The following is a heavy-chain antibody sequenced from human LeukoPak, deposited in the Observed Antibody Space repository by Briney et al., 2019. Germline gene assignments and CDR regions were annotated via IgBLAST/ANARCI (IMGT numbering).Heavy chain of an antibody. CDR3: AIGRARAGGFDP. CDR2: IFYSGST. CDR1: GGSISTSNYY. D-gene: IGHD3-10*01. Sequence: SETLSLTCTVSGGSISTSNYYWGWIRQPPGKGLEWIGNIFYSGSTYYSPSLKSRVTISVDTSKNQFSVKLSSVTAADTAVYYCAIGRARAGGFDPWGQGTLVTVSS. V-gene: IGHV4-39*07. J-gene: IGHJ5*02.